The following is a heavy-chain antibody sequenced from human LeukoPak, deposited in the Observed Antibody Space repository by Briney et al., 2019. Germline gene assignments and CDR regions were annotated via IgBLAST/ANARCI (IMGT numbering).Heavy chain of an antibody. J-gene: IGHJ6*03. CDR2: MNPNSGGT. V-gene: IGHV1-2*02. CDR1: GYTFTSYD. CDR3: ARDLNVRGVIGVYYYYYYMDV. D-gene: IGHD3-10*01. Sequence: ASVKVSCKASGYTFTSYDINWVRQATGQGLEWMGWMNPNSGGTNYAQKFQGRVTMTRDTSISTAYMELSRLRSDDTAVYYCARDLNVRGVIGVYYYYYYMDVWGKGTTVTISS.